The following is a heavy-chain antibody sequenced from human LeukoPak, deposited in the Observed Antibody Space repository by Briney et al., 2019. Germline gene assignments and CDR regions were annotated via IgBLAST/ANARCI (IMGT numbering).Heavy chain of an antibody. Sequence: ASVKVSCKASGYTFISYDINWVRQATGQGLEWMGWMNPNSGNTGYAQKFQGRVTMTRNTSISTAYMELSSLRSEDTAVYYCARVGTIFGVVTELDTYGMDVWGQGTTVTVSS. CDR1: GYTFISYD. D-gene: IGHD3-3*01. J-gene: IGHJ6*02. V-gene: IGHV1-8*01. CDR2: MNPNSGNT. CDR3: ARVGTIFGVVTELDTYGMDV.